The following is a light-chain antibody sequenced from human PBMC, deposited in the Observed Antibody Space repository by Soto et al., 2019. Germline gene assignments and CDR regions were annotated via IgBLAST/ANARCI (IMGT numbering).Light chain of an antibody. V-gene: IGKV1-39*01. J-gene: IGKJ2*01. CDR1: QTIRTH. CDR2: GVS. Sequence: DNQMIQSRCSLSASVGDRVTITCRASQTIRTHLNWYRQKAGEAPELLIFGVSTLQVGVPSRFTGSGSGTDFTLTISSLQVEDFASYYSQQTYSTPYTFGQGTKLEI. CDR3: QQTYSTPYT.